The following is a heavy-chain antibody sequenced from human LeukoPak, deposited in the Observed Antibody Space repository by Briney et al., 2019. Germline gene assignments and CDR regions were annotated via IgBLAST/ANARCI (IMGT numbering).Heavy chain of an antibody. D-gene: IGHD6-13*01. CDR1: GFTFSDYG. J-gene: IGHJ4*02. CDR2: ISYDGSNK. CDR3: AKTRPLDSSSWSHGDY. Sequence: PGGSLRLSCAASGFTFSDYGMHWVRQAPGKGLEWVATISYDGSNKYYADSVKGRFTISRDSSKNTLYLQMNSLRAEDTAVYYCAKTRPLDSSSWSHGDYWGQGTLVTVSS. V-gene: IGHV3-30*18.